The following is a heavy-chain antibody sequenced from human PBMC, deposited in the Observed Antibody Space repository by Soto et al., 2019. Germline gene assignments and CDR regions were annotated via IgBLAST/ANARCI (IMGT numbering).Heavy chain of an antibody. J-gene: IGHJ4*02. CDR3: AGGEKWDPPLVDY. Sequence: GGSLRLSCAASGFTFSSYAMHWVRQAPGKGLEWVAVISYDGSNKYYADSVKGRFTISRDNSKNTLYLQMNSLRAEDTAVYYCAGGEKWDPPLVDYWGQGTLVTVSS. V-gene: IGHV3-30-3*01. D-gene: IGHD1-26*01. CDR2: ISYDGSNK. CDR1: GFTFSSYA.